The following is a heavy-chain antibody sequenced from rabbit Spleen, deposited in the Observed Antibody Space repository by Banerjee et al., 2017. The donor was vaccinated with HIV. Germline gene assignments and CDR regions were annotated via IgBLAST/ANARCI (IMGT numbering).Heavy chain of an antibody. CDR3: ARDTGSSFSSYGMDL. D-gene: IGHD8-1*01. CDR2: IDTGSSGFT. J-gene: IGHJ6*01. CDR1: GLDFSSNDY. V-gene: IGHV1S40*01. Sequence: QSLEESGGDLVKPGASLTLTCKASGLDFSSNDYMCWVRQAPGKGLEWIACIDTGSSGFTYFASWAKGRFTISKTSSTTVTLQMTSLTAADTATYFCARDTGSSFSSYGMDLWGQGTLVTVS.